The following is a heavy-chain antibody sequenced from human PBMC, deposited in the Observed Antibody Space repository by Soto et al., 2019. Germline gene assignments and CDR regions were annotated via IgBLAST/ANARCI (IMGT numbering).Heavy chain of an antibody. Sequence: PGGSLTLSCAASGFTFSSYAMHWVRQAPGKGLEWVAVISYDGSNKYYADSVKGRFTISRDNSKNTLYLQMNSLRAEDTAVYYWARYPGGGGAALDYWGQGTLVTVSS. CDR2: ISYDGSNK. J-gene: IGHJ4*02. CDR3: ARYPGGGGAALDY. CDR1: GFTFSSYA. D-gene: IGHD3-16*01. V-gene: IGHV3-30-3*01.